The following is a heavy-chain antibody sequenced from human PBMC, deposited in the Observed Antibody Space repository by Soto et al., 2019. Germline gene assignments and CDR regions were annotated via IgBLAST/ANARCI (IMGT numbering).Heavy chain of an antibody. CDR3: ARRGSGHTFDY. Sequence: QVQLQESGPGLVKPSETLSLTCAVSGASVSRFGFHWVWIRPPPGQGREWIGSIYVAGTTYYNPSLKSGVTTSADSPKNHSSRRLTSVAAADAAVYCWARRGSGHTFDYWGQGTMVTVSS. J-gene: IGHJ4*02. CDR2: IYVAGTT. CDR1: GASVSRFGFH. V-gene: IGHV4-39*01. D-gene: IGHD3-10*01.